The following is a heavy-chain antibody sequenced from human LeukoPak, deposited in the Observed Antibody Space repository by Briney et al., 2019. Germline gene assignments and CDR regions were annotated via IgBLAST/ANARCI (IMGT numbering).Heavy chain of an antibody. CDR2: IYTSGST. D-gene: IGHD3-10*01. J-gene: IGHJ5*02. CDR3: ARVGRGGSGSYYNEDWFDP. Sequence: SETLSLTCTVSGGSISSYYWSWIRQPPGKGLEWIGYIYTSGSTNYNPSLKSRVTISVDTSKNQFSLKLSSVTAADTAVYYCARVGRGGSGSYYNEDWFDPWGQGTLVIVSS. CDR1: GGSISSYY. V-gene: IGHV4-4*09.